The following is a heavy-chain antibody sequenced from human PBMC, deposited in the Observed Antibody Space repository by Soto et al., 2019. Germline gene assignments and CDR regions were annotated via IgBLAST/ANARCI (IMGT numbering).Heavy chain of an antibody. CDR2: IHRGGST. D-gene: IGHD3-10*01. Sequence: PGGSLRLSCAASGFTVGNNYMSWVRQAPGKGLEWVSIIHRGGSTSYADSVKGRFTISRDSSKNILYLQINGLTADDTAVYYCARSANTYGSPFDYWGQGDLVTVSS. J-gene: IGHJ4*02. V-gene: IGHV3-66*01. CDR1: GFTVGNNY. CDR3: ARSANTYGSPFDY.